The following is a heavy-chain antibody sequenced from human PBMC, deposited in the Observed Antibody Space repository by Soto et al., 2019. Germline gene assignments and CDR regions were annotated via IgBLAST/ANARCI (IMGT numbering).Heavy chain of an antibody. CDR1: GFTFSSYS. CDR2: ISSSSSYI. V-gene: IGHV3-21*01. D-gene: IGHD3-3*01. CDR3: ARWYDFWSGYPDYYYYYMDV. J-gene: IGHJ6*03. Sequence: GGSLRLSCAASGFTFSSYSMNWVRQAPGKGLEWVSSISSSSSYIYYADSVKGRFTISRDNAKNSLYLQMNSLRAEDTAVYDCARWYDFWSGYPDYYYYYMDVWGKGTTVTVSS.